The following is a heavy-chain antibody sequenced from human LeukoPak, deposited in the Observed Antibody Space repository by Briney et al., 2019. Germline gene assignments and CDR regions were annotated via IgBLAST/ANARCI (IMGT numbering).Heavy chain of an antibody. CDR2: IIPIFGTA. D-gene: IGHD3-9*01. Sequence: SVKVSCKASGGTFSSYAISWVRQAPGQGLEWMGGIIPIFGTANYAQKFQGRVTITAGESTSTAYMELSSLRSEDTAVYYCARSSAYYDILTGYSDNYYYGMDVWGKGTTVTVSS. V-gene: IGHV1-69*13. J-gene: IGHJ6*04. CDR1: GGTFSSYA. CDR3: ARSSAYYDILTGYSDNYYYGMDV.